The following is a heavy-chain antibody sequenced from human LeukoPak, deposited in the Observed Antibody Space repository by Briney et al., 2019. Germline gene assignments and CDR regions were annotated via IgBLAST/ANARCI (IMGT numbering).Heavy chain of an antibody. Sequence: SGPTLVNPTQTLTLTCTFSGFSLSTSGVGVGWIRQPPGKALEWLALLSWKDDKRYNPSLKTRLSITKGTSTNQVVLTLTSMDPVDTATYYCAHRRGAVRPWYFDYWGQGILVTVSS. V-gene: IGHV2-5*01. CDR3: AHRRGAVRPWYFDY. J-gene: IGHJ4*02. CDR1: GFSLSTSGVG. CDR2: LSWKDDK. D-gene: IGHD6-6*01.